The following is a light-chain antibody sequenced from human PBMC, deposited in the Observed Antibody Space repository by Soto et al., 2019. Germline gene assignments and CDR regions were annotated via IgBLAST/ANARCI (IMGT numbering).Light chain of an antibody. CDR2: AAS. Sequence: AIQMTQSPSSLSASVGDRVTITCRAGQDIRNDLAWYQQKPGKAPKLLIYAASSLQSGVSSRFSGSGSATDFTLTISSLQPEDFAAYYCLQDYNYPYTFGQGTKVDIK. J-gene: IGKJ2*01. V-gene: IGKV1-6*01. CDR1: QDIRND. CDR3: LQDYNYPYT.